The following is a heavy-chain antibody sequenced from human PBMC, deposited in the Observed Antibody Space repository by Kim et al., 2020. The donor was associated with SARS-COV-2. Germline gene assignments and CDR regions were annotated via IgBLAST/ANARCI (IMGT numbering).Heavy chain of an antibody. J-gene: IGHJ5*02. D-gene: IGHD1-20*01. CDR2: IYYSGST. CDR3: ARSPYNWNHGDWFDP. V-gene: IGHV4-31*03. Sequence: SETLSLTCTVSGCSISSGGYYWNWIRQHPGKGLGLEWIGYIYYSGSTHYNPSLQSRITISIDTSKNQFSLKLSSVTAADTAVYYCARSPYNWNHGDWFDP. CDR1: GCSISSGGYY.